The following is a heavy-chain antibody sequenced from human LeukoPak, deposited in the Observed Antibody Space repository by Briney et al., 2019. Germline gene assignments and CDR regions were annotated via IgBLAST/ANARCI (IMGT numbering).Heavy chain of an antibody. CDR3: AKPLTPYSSSWSYYFDY. CDR1: GFTFSSYA. D-gene: IGHD6-13*01. V-gene: IGHV3-23*01. CDR2: ISGSGGST. Sequence: GGSLRLSCAASGFTFSSYAMSWVRQAPGKGLEWVSAISGSGGSTYYADSVKGRFTISRDNSKNTLYLQMNSLRAEDTAVYYCAKPLTPYSSSWSYYFDYWGQGTLVSVSS. J-gene: IGHJ4*02.